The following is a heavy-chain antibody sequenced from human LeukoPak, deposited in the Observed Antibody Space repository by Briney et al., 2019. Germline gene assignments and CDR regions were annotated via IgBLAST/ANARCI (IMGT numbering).Heavy chain of an antibody. CDR2: ISYDGSNK. J-gene: IGHJ6*04. V-gene: IGHV3-30*04. D-gene: IGHD2-2*03. Sequence: GGSLRLSCAASGFTLSSYAMHWVRQAPGKGLEWVAVISYDGSNKYYADSVKGRFTISRDNSKNTLYLQMNSLRAEDTAVYYCAREIPVFLGIVVVPAAIARRGGMDVWGKGTTVTVSS. CDR1: GFTLSSYA. CDR3: AREIPVFLGIVVVPAAIARRGGMDV.